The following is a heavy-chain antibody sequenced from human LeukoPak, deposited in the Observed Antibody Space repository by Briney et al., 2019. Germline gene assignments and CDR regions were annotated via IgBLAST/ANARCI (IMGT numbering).Heavy chain of an antibody. CDR3: ARERGGLSSSWYFTLDY. Sequence: PGGSLRLSCAVSGFTFSSYWMHWVRQAPGKGLVWVSRISRDGSTTGHAESVKGRFTVSRDNAKNTLYLQMNSLRAEDTAVYYCARERGGLSSSWYFTLDYWGQGTLVTVSS. J-gene: IGHJ4*02. CDR1: GFTFSSYW. V-gene: IGHV3-74*01. D-gene: IGHD6-13*01. CDR2: ISRDGSTT.